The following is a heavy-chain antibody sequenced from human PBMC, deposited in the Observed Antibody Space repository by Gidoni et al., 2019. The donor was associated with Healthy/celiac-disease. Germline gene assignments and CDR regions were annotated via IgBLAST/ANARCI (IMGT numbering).Heavy chain of an antibody. D-gene: IGHD3-22*01. CDR1: GASISSYY. J-gene: IGHJ4*02. V-gene: IGHV4-59*01. CDR3: ARALVDYYDSSGYYYFDY. CDR2: IYYSGSN. Sequence: QVQLQESGPGLVKPSETLSLTCTVAGASISSYYWSWIRQPPGKGLEWIGYIYYSGSNNYNPSLKSRVTRSVDTSKNQFSLKLSSVTAADTAVYYCARALVDYYDSSGYYYFDYWGQGTLVTVSS.